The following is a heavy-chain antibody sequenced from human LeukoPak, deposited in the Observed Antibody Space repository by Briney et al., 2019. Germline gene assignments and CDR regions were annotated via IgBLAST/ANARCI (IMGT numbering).Heavy chain of an antibody. CDR2: IYYSEST. CDR1: GASISSDNYY. J-gene: IGHJ4*02. Sequence: SETLSLTCTVSGASISSDNYYWGSIRQPPGKGLEWIGNIYYSESTYYNPSIKSRVTISIDTSKNQFSLKLRSVTAADTAVYYCAGGQWLANWGQGTLVTVSS. CDR3: AGGQWLAN. D-gene: IGHD6-19*01. V-gene: IGHV4-39*01.